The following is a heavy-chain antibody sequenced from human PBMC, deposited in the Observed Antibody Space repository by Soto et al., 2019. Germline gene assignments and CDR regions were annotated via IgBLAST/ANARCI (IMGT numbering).Heavy chain of an antibody. CDR1: GYSFTTYC. CDR3: ARSSVAGSYYYGMDV. D-gene: IGHD6-19*01. J-gene: IGHJ6*02. V-gene: IGHV5-51*01. Sequence: GGSLKISGKGSGYSFTTYCIGWVRQMPGKGLEWMGIIYPGDSDTRYSPSFQGQVTISADKSINTAYLQWSSLKASDTAMYYCARSSVAGSYYYGMDVWGQGTTVTVSS. CDR2: IYPGDSDT.